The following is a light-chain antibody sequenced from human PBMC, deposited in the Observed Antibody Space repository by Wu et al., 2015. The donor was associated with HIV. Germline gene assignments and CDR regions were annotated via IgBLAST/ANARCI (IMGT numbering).Light chain of an antibody. CDR2: GAS. V-gene: IGKV3-20*01. Sequence: EIVLTQSPGTLSLSPGERATLSCRASQSVSSNYLAWYQQKPGQAPRLLIYGASSRATGIPDRFSGSGSGTDFTLTISRLEPEDFAVYYCQQYGSSPWTF. J-gene: IGKJ1*01. CDR1: QSVSSNY. CDR3: QQYGSSPWT.